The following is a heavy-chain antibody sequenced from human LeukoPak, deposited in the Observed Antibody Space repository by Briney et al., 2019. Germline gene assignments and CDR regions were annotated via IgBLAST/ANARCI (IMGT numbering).Heavy chain of an antibody. CDR2: IGTAGDT. CDR1: GFTFSSYD. CDR3: ARGRYYYGSGSPLTQAFDI. D-gene: IGHD3-10*01. Sequence: GGSLRLSCAASGFTFSSYDMHWVRQATGKGLEWVSAIGTAGDTYYPGSVKGRFTISRENAKNSLYLQMNSLRAGDTAVYYCARGRYYYGSGSPLTQAFDIWGQGTMVTVSS. V-gene: IGHV3-13*01. J-gene: IGHJ3*02.